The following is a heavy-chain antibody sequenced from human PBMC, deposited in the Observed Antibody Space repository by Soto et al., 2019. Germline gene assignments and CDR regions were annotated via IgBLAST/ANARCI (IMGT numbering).Heavy chain of an antibody. CDR2: IWYDGSNK. CDR3: ARRDYGDYDWFDP. Sequence: GGSLRLSCAASGFTFTTYGIHWVRQAPGKGLEWVAFIWYDGSNKYYADSAKGRFTISRDNSKNTLYLQMNSLRAEDTAVYYCARRDYGDYDWFDPWGQGTLVTVSS. J-gene: IGHJ5*02. D-gene: IGHD4-17*01. V-gene: IGHV3-33*08. CDR1: GFTFTTYG.